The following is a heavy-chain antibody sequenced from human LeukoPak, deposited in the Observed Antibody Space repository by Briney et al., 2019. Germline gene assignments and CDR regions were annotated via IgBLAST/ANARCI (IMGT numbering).Heavy chain of an antibody. V-gene: IGHV4-39*02. J-gene: IGHJ4*02. CDR3: AKRDDSGGNLVDL. CDR1: GGSIRSGSHY. Sequence: SETLSLTRTVSGGSIRSGSHYWAWIRQPPGKGLEWIASIYYSGSTYYNPSLENRVTISIDTSKNHFSLKMSSLSAAHTSVYYCAKRDDSGGNLVDLWGQGTLFTVS. CDR2: IYYSGST. D-gene: IGHD3-22*01.